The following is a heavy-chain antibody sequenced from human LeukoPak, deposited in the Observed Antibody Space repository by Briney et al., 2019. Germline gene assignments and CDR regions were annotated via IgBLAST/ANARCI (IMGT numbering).Heavy chain of an antibody. CDR3: AKDISYLYGSGSYYPY. Sequence: TGGSLRLSCAASGFTLSTYAMSWVRQTPGKGLEWVAATSSSDAGTYHADSVRGRFTISRDNAKNSLYLQMNSLRAEDTALYYCAKDISYLYGSGSYYPYWGQGTLVTVSS. CDR2: TSSSDAGT. CDR1: GFTLSTYA. D-gene: IGHD3-10*01. J-gene: IGHJ4*02. V-gene: IGHV3-23*01.